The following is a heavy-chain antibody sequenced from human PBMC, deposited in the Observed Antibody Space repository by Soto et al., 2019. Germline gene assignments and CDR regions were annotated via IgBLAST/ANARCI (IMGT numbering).Heavy chain of an antibody. Sequence: QVQLAESGGGVVQPGRSLRLSCAASGFTFSSYAMHWVRQAPGKGLEWVAVMSYDGSNKYYADSVKGRFTISRDNSKNTLYLQMNSLRAEDTAVYYCARDHFELAARPPWGSGDYWGQGTLVTVSS. CDR3: ARDHFELAARPPWGSGDY. J-gene: IGHJ4*02. D-gene: IGHD6-6*01. V-gene: IGHV3-30-3*01. CDR2: MSYDGSNK. CDR1: GFTFSSYA.